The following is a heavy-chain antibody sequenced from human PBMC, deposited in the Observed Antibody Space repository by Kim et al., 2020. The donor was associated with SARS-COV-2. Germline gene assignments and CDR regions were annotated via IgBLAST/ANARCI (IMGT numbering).Heavy chain of an antibody. CDR3: SRDLGGSGYDSSVFLGGCYY. CDR1: GYTFTSYY. J-gene: IGHJ6*01. CDR2: INPSGGST. D-gene: IGHD5-12*01. Sequence: ASVKVSCKASGYTFTSYYMHWVRQAPGQGLEWMGIINPSGGSTSYAQKLQGVTMTRDTSTSTVYMELRSLRTEDTAVDYCSRDLGGSGYDSSVFLGGCYY. V-gene: IGHV1-46*01.